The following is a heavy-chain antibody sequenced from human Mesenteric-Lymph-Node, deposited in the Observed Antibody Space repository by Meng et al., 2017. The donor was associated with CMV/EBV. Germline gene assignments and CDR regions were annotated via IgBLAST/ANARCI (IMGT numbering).Heavy chain of an antibody. CDR2: INPSGGST. CDR1: GYTFTSYY. Sequence: ASVKVSCKASGYTFTSYYMHWVRQAPGQGLEWMGIINPSGGSTSYAQKFQGRVSITAVQSTSTAYMELSSLTSDDTAVYYCARGGFWLGYYSWFDPWGQGTLVTVSS. J-gene: IGHJ5*02. CDR3: ARGGFWLGYYSWFDP. V-gene: IGHV1-46*01. D-gene: IGHD3-3*01.